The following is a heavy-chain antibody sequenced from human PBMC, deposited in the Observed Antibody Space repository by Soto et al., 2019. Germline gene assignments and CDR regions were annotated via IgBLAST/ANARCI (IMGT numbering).Heavy chain of an antibody. J-gene: IGHJ5*01. Sequence: GGSLRLSCAASGFTFSSYAMSWVRQAPGKGLEWVSAISGSGGSTYYADSVKGRFTISRDNSKNTLYLQMNSLRDEDTAAYYCAKRSWIRYNWFVTWGHGTLVTSPQ. CDR2: ISGSGGST. V-gene: IGHV3-23*01. CDR3: AKRSWIRYNWFVT. D-gene: IGHD1-26*01. CDR1: GFTFSSYA.